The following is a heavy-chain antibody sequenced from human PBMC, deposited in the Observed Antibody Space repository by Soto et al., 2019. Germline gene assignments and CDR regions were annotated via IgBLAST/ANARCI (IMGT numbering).Heavy chain of an antibody. CDR2: TYYRSKWYN. CDR1: GDSVSSNSAA. J-gene: IGHJ4*02. Sequence: SQTLSLTCGISGDSVSSNSAAWNWIRQSPSRGLEWLGRTYYRSKWYNDYAVSVKSRITINPDTSKNQFSLQLSSVTPEDTAVYYCTRASAYSSGWPFDYWGQGTLVTVSS. V-gene: IGHV6-1*01. D-gene: IGHD6-19*01. CDR3: TRASAYSSGWPFDY.